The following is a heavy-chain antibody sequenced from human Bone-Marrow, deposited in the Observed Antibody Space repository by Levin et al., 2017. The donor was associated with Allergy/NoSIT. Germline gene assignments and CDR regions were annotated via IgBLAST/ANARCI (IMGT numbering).Heavy chain of an antibody. J-gene: IGHJ5*01. D-gene: IGHD6-13*01. CDR2: INPNSGGT. CDR1: GYTFTGYY. CDR3: ARGLRPGYSSSWFDS. V-gene: IGHV1-2*02. Sequence: SGESLKISCKASGYTFTGYYMHWVRQAPGQGLEWMGWINPNSGGTNYAQKFQGRVTMTRDTSITTAYMELSSLRSDDTAVYYCARGLRPGYSSSWFDSWGQGTLFTVSS.